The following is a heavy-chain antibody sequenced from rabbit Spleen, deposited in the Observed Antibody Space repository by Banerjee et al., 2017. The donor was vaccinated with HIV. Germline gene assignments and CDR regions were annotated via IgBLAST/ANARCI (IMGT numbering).Heavy chain of an antibody. CDR2: IYTGSGRT. V-gene: IGHV1S40*01. D-gene: IGHD5-1*01. CDR3: ARDLVTVIGWNFNL. CDR1: GFSFSSTYY. J-gene: IGHJ4*01. Sequence: QSLEESGGGLVQPGASLTLTCKASGFSFSSTYYMCWVRQAPGKGLEWIGCIYTGSGRTDYATWAKGRFTISKTSSTTMTLQMTSLTAADTATYICARDLVTVIGWNFNLWGPGTLVTVS.